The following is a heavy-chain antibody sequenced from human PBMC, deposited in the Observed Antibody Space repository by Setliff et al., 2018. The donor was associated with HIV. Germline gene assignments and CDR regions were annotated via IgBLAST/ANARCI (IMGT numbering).Heavy chain of an antibody. Sequence: SETLSLTCNVSGSSFSSGIYYWTWIRQQPGKGLEWIGYISYSGSTYYNPSLKSRLTMSVGTSKNQFSLMLSSVTAADTAVYYCARDMHANINAQDVWGQGTLVTSPQ. J-gene: IGHJ1*01. D-gene: IGHD2-8*01. V-gene: IGHV4-31*03. CDR1: GSSFSSGIYY. CDR3: ARDMHANINAQDV. CDR2: ISYSGST.